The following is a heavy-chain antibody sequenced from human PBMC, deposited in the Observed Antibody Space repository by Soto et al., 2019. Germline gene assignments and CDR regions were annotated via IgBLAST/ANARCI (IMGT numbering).Heavy chain of an antibody. CDR2: IDHSGYT. Sequence: SETLSLTCAVYGGSFSGYYWNWIRQPPGKGLEWIGEIDHSGYTNYNPSLKSRVTLSVDTSKNQFSLRLTSVTAADTAVYYCARVRDWFDPWGQGTLVTVSS. CDR3: ARVRDWFDP. CDR1: GGSFSGYY. D-gene: IGHD3-3*01. J-gene: IGHJ5*02. V-gene: IGHV4-34*01.